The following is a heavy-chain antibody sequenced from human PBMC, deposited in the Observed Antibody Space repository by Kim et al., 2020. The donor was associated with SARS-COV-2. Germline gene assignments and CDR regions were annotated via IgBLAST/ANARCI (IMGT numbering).Heavy chain of an antibody. V-gene: IGHV3-21*01. J-gene: IGHJ2*01. CDR2: ISSSSSYI. Sequence: GGSLRLSCAASGFTFSSYSMNWVRQAPGKGLEWVSSISSSSSYIYYADSVKGRFTISRDNAKNSLYLQMNSLRAEDTAVYYCARDPSSSWYGEYFDLWGRGTLVTVSS. CDR1: GFTFSSYS. D-gene: IGHD6-13*01. CDR3: ARDPSSSWYGEYFDL.